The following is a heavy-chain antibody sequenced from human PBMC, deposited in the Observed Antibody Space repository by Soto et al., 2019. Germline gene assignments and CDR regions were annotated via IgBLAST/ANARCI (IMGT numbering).Heavy chain of an antibody. Sequence: GGSLRLSCAASGFTFSSYGMHWVRQAPGKGLEWVAVISYDGSNKYYADSVKGRFTISRDNSKNTLYLQMNSLRAEDTAVYYCAKDHDYYFDYWGPGTLVTVSS. J-gene: IGHJ4*02. CDR3: AKDHDYYFDY. CDR1: GFTFSSYG. D-gene: IGHD3-16*01. CDR2: ISYDGSNK. V-gene: IGHV3-30*18.